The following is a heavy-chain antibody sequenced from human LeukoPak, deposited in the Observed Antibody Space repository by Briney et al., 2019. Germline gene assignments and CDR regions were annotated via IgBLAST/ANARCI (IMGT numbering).Heavy chain of an antibody. CDR3: ARGGIQLWLTTSYYMDV. Sequence: ASVKVSCKASGGTFSSYAISWMRQAPGQGLEWMGGIIPIFGTANYAQKVQGRVTITTDESTSTAYMELSSLRSEDTAVYYCARGGIQLWLTTSYYMDVWGKGTTVTVSS. CDR1: GGTFSSYA. J-gene: IGHJ6*03. D-gene: IGHD5-18*01. V-gene: IGHV1-69*05. CDR2: IIPIFGTA.